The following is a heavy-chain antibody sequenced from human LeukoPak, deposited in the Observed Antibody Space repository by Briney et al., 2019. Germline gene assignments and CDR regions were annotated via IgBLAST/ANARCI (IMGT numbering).Heavy chain of an antibody. Sequence: SVKVSCKASGGTFSSYAISWVRQAPGQGLEWMGGIIPIFGTANYAQKFQGRVTITADESTSTAYMELSGLRSEDTAVYYCASHYYGSGSYISGFVWGKGTTVTISS. D-gene: IGHD3-10*01. CDR2: IIPIFGTA. CDR1: GGTFSSYA. J-gene: IGHJ6*04. CDR3: ASHYYGSGSYISGFV. V-gene: IGHV1-69*13.